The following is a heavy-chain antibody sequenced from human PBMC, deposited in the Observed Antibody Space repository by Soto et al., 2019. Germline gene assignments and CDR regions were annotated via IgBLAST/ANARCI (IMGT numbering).Heavy chain of an antibody. J-gene: IGHJ4*02. CDR1: GYTFTGYY. D-gene: IGHD6-13*01. V-gene: IGHV1-2*04. Sequence: QVQLVQSGAEVKKPGASVKVSCKASGYTFTGYYMHWVRQAPGQGLEWMGWINPNSGGTNYAQKFQGWVTMTGDTSISTAYMEVSRLRSDDTAVYYCARAYSSSQYRTAYYLDYWGQGTLVTVSS. CDR3: ARAYSSSQYRTAYYLDY. CDR2: INPNSGGT.